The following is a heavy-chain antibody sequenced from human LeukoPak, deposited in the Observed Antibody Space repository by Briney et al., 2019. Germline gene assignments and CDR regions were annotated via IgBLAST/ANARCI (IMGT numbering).Heavy chain of an antibody. CDR2: INPNSGGT. Sequence: ASVKVSCKASGYTFTGYYMHWVRQAPGQGLEWMGWINPNSGGTNYAQKFQGRVTMTRDTSISTAYMELSRLRSDDTAVYYCARDRWGYNWFDPWGQGTLVTVSS. V-gene: IGHV1-2*02. D-gene: IGHD3-16*01. CDR3: ARDRWGYNWFDP. CDR1: GYTFTGYY. J-gene: IGHJ5*02.